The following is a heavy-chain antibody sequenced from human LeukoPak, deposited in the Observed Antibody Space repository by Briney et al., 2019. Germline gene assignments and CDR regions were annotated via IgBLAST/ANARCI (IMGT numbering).Heavy chain of an antibody. CDR1: GYTFTGYY. V-gene: IGHV1-2*02. D-gene: IGHD3-3*01. CDR2: INPNSGGT. Sequence: EASVKVSCKASGYTFTGYYMHWVRQAPGQGLEWMGWINPNSGGTNYAQKFQGRVTMTRDTSISTAYMELSRLRSDDTAVYYCAGAGSNFTIFGVVYYWGQGTLVTVSS. J-gene: IGHJ4*02. CDR3: AGAGSNFTIFGVVYY.